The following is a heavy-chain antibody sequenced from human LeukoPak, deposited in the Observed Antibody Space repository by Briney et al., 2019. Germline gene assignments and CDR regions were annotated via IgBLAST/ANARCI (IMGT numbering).Heavy chain of an antibody. CDR3: AKDSPDVGNFDY. J-gene: IGHJ4*02. CDR1: GFTFSSYG. CDR2: ISYDGSNK. V-gene: IGHV3-30*18. Sequence: PGGSLRPSCAASGFTFSSYGMHWVRQAPGKGLEWVAVISYDGSNKYYADSVKGRFTISRDNSKNTLYLQMNSLRAEDTAVYYCAKDSPDVGNFDYWGQGTLVTVSS.